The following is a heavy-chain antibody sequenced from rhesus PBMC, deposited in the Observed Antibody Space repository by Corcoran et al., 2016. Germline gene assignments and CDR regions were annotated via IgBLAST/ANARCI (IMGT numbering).Heavy chain of an antibody. CDR3: AKDRPYYYDSGFYFDY. J-gene: IGHJ4*01. V-gene: IGHV3S5*01. CDR1: GFTFSSYG. D-gene: IGHD3-28*01. Sequence: EVQLVESGGGLVQPGGSLRLSCAASGFTFSSYGMSWVGQAPGKGREWVSYISNGGGSTYYADSVKGRFTISRDNSKNTLSLQMNSLRAEDTAVYYCAKDRPYYYDSGFYFDYWGQGVLVTVSS. CDR2: ISNGGGST.